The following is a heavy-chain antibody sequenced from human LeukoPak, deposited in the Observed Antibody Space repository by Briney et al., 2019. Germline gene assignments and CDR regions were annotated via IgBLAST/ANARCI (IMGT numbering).Heavy chain of an antibody. V-gene: IGHV3-30*19. D-gene: IGHD3-3*01. CDR2: ISYDGSNK. CDR1: GFTFSSYG. J-gene: IGHJ4*02. Sequence: RGSLRLSCAASGFTFSSYGMHWVRQAPGKGLEWVAVISYDGSNKYYADSVKGRFTISRDNSKNTLYLQMNSLRAEDTAVYYCARDLLRFLEWEYSSSSGIFDYWGQGTLVTVSS. CDR3: ARDLLRFLEWEYSSSSGIFDY.